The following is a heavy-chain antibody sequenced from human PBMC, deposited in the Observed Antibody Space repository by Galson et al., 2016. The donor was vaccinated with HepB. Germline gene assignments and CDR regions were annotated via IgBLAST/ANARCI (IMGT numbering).Heavy chain of an antibody. CDR3: ARRGINWGFFDY. D-gene: IGHD7-27*01. CDR1: GFTFRNHA. Sequence: SLRLSCAGSGFTFRNHAMNWVRQAPGKGLEWVSVISGSGATTFYGDSVKGRFTISRDNSKNTLYLQMNSLRADDTALYYCARRGINWGFFDYWGQGTLVTVSS. V-gene: IGHV3-23*01. J-gene: IGHJ4*02. CDR2: ISGSGATT.